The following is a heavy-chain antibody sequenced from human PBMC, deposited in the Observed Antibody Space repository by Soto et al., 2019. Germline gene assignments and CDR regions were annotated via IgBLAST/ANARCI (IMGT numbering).Heavy chain of an antibody. D-gene: IGHD6-13*01. CDR2: INHDGSKT. CDR1: KFSFNNYW. CDR3: VREPWGFSGTWYDY. V-gene: IGHV3-74*01. J-gene: IGHJ4*02. Sequence: GGSLRLSCAASKFSFNNYWMHWVRQVPGKGPAWVSRINHDGSKTEYADSVKGRFTISRDNTNNTLHLQMDSLRVEDTAMYYCVREPWGFSGTWYDYWGQGTLVTVSS.